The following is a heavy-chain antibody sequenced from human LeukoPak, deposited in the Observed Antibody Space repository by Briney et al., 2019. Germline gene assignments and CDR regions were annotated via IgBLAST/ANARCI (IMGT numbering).Heavy chain of an antibody. CDR1: GFTFSSYS. J-gene: IGHJ6*03. CDR3: ARADSNSKDYYYYYMDV. CDR2: ISSSSSTI. V-gene: IGHV3-48*01. D-gene: IGHD4-11*01. Sequence: GGSLRLSCAASGFTFSSYSMNWVRQAPGKGLEWVSYISSSSSTIYYADSVKGRFTISRDNAKNSLYLQMNSLRAEDTAVYYCARADSNSKDYYYYYMDVWGKGTTVTVSS.